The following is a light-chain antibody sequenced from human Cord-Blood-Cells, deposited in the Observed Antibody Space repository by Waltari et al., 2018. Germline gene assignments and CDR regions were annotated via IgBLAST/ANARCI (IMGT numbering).Light chain of an antibody. J-gene: IGKJ3*01. CDR2: GAS. V-gene: IGKV3-15*01. Sequence: EIVMTQSPATLSVSPGERATLSCRASQSVSSNLAWYQQKPGPAPRLLIYGASTRATGIPAMFSGSGSGTEFTLTISSLQSEDFAVYYCQQYNNWPPSFTFGPGTKVDIK. CDR1: QSVSSN. CDR3: QQYNNWPPSFT.